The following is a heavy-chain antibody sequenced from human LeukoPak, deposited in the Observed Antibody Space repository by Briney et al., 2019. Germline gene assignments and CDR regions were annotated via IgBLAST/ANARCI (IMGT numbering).Heavy chain of an antibody. Sequence: GGSLRLSCAASGFNFSSYAMTWVRQAPGKGLEWVSAISGSGGSTYYADSVKGRFTISRDNSKNMLYLQMNSLRAEDTAVYYCAKDRGGGGWYFDYWGQGTLVTVSS. D-gene: IGHD6-19*01. CDR3: AKDRGGGGWYFDY. J-gene: IGHJ4*02. CDR1: GFNFSSYA. CDR2: ISGSGGST. V-gene: IGHV3-23*01.